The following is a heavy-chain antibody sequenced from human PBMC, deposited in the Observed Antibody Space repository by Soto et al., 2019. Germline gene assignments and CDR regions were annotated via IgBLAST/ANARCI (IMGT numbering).Heavy chain of an antibody. D-gene: IGHD3-3*01. CDR1: GFTFSSYG. Sequence: GGSLRLSCAASGFTFSSYGMHWVRRAPGKGLEWVAVISYDGSNKYYADSVKGRFTISRDNSKNTLYLQMNSLRAEDTAVYYCAKDDRPFHPPVWSGYYYYMDVWGKGTTVTV. CDR3: AKDDRPFHPPVWSGYYYYMDV. CDR2: ISYDGSNK. V-gene: IGHV3-30*18. J-gene: IGHJ6*03.